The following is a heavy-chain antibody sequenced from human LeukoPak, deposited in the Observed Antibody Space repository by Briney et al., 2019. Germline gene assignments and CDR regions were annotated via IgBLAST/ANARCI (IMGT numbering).Heavy chain of an antibody. CDR3: AREGRDGYNLAY. V-gene: IGHV4-4*02. CDR1: GGSISSSNW. CDR2: IYHSGST. D-gene: IGHD5-24*01. J-gene: IGHJ4*02. Sequence: SETLSLTCAVSGGSISSSNWWSWVRQPPGKGLEWIGEIYHSGSTNYNPSLKSRVTISVDQSKNQFSLKVSSVTAADTAVYYCAREGRDGYNLAYWGQGTLVTVFS.